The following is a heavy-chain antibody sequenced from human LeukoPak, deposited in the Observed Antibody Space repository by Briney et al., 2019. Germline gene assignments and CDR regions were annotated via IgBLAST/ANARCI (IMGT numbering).Heavy chain of an antibody. D-gene: IGHD6-13*01. CDR1: GYTFTGYY. CDR3: ASRIAAAGGLTGRTGVGWFDP. V-gene: IGHV1-2*02. Sequence: ASVKVSCKASGYTFTGYYMQWVRQAPGQGLEWMGWINPNNGGTNYAQKFQGRVTMTRDTSISTAYMELSRLRSDDTAVYYCASRIAAAGGLTGRTGVGWFDPWGQGTLVTVSS. CDR2: INPNNGGT. J-gene: IGHJ5*02.